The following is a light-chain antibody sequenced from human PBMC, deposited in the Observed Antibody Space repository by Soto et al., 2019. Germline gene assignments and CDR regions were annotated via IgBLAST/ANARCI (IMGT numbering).Light chain of an antibody. CDR3: KQYYSYPLT. CDR2: AAS. Sequence: AIRMTQSPSSLSASTGDRVTITFRASQGISSYLAWYQQKPGKAPKLLIYAASTLQSGVPSRFSGSGSGTDFTLTISCLQSEYFATYYCKQYYSYPLTFGQGTKVEIK. J-gene: IGKJ1*01. CDR1: QGISSY. V-gene: IGKV1-8*01.